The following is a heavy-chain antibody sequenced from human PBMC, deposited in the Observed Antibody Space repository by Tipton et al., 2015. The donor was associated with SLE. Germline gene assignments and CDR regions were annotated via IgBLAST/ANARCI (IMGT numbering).Heavy chain of an antibody. Sequence: SLRLSCEASGFTFSTYWMHWVRQGPGKGLVWVSRIYSGGSSTKYADSVKGRFTISRDNSKNSLYLQMNSLRDDDTAIYYCARGPRGCSSTTCIHGMDVWGHGTMVTVS. CDR2: IYSGGSST. CDR1: GFTFSTYW. CDR3: ARGPRGCSSTTCIHGMDV. J-gene: IGHJ6*02. V-gene: IGHV3-74*03. D-gene: IGHD2-2*01.